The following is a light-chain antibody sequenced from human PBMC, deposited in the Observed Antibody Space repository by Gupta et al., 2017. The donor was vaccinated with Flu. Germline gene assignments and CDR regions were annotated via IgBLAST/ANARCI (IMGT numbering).Light chain of an antibody. V-gene: IGKV3-11*01. CDR1: QSVIDN. CDR3: QQRGVWPPIT. CDR2: DAS. Sequence: ATLSLSPGQRVTLSCRASQSVIDNIAWYQQKPGQSPTLLIYDASTRDTGIPARFSGSGSGTDFTLTINAREPEDFAVYYCQQRGVWPPITFGQGTPLDIK. J-gene: IGKJ5*01.